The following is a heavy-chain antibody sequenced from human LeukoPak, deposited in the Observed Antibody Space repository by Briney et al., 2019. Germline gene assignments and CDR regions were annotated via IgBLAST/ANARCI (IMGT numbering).Heavy chain of an antibody. J-gene: IGHJ6*02. CDR2: IYYSGST. Sequence: PSETLSLTCTVSGGSIRSYYWSWIRQPPGKGLEWIGYIYYSGSTNYNPSLKSRVTISVDTSKNQFSLKLNSVTAADTAVYYCARLGGGADVWGQGTTITVSS. V-gene: IGHV4-59*08. D-gene: IGHD2-15*01. CDR3: ARLGGGADV. CDR1: GGSIRSYY.